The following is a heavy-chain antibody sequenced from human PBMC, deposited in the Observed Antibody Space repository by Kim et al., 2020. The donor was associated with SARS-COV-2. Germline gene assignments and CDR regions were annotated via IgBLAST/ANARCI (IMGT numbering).Heavy chain of an antibody. Sequence: SETLSLTCTVSGVSISSGGYYWSWIRQHPVKGLEWIGYIYYRGNTYYNPSLKSRVTISVDTSKNQFSLRWTSVTAADTALYYCARTVNSYGYSGFDYWGQGTQVTVSS. D-gene: IGHD5-18*01. CDR1: GVSISSGGYY. CDR3: ARTVNSYGYSGFDY. CDR2: IYYRGNT. V-gene: IGHV4-31*03. J-gene: IGHJ4*02.